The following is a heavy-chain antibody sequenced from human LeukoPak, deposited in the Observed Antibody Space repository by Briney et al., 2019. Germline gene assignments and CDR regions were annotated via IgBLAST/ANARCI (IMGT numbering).Heavy chain of an antibody. CDR2: IYYSGST. V-gene: IGHV4-59*01. D-gene: IGHD3-10*01. Sequence: PSETLSLTCTVSGGSISSYYWSWIRQPPGKGLEWIGYIYYSGSTNCNPSLKSRVTISVDTSKNQFSLKLSSVTAADTAVYYCARGEGYYGSGSYDYWGQGTLVTVSS. CDR1: GGSISSYY. J-gene: IGHJ4*02. CDR3: ARGEGYYGSGSYDY.